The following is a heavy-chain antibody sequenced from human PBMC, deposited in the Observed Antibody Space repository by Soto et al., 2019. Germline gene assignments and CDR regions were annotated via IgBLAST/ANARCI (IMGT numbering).Heavy chain of an antibody. CDR2: IYYSGST. D-gene: IGHD6-13*01. J-gene: IGHJ4*02. CDR3: ARDRVGIAAAGNFDY. Sequence: QVQLQESGPGLVKPSQTLSLTCTVSGGSISSGGYYWSWIRQHPGKGLEWIGYIYYSGSTYYNPSLKSRVTISVDTSKNQFSLKLSSVTAADTAVYYCARDRVGIAAAGNFDYWGQGTLVTVSS. CDR1: GGSISSGGYY. V-gene: IGHV4-31*03.